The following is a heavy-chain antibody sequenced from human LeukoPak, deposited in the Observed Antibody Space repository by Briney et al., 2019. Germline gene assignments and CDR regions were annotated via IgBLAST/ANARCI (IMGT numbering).Heavy chain of an antibody. Sequence: SGPTLVHPTQTLTLTCSLSGFSLSTSGMRVSWIRQPPGKALEWLARIDWDDDKLYSTSLKTRLTISKDTSKNQVVLTMTNMYPVDTATYYCARMMRDSSGYYSAYFDHWGQGTPVTVSS. V-gene: IGHV2-70*04. J-gene: IGHJ4*02. D-gene: IGHD3-22*01. CDR3: ARMMRDSSGYYSAYFDH. CDR2: IDWDDDK. CDR1: GFSLSTSGMR.